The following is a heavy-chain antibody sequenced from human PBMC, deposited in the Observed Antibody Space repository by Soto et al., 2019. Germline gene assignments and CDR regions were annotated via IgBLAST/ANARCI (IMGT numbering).Heavy chain of an antibody. V-gene: IGHV3-23*01. CDR2: ISGSGGYT. D-gene: IGHD1-1*01. CDR3: AKGRSMTKQLIDY. Sequence: PGGSLRLSCAASGFTFSTDAMNWVRQAPGKGLEWVSAISGSGGYTYYTAPVKGRFTISRDNSKNTLYLQMSSLRAEDTAVYYCAKGRSMTKQLIDYWGQGTLVTVSS. J-gene: IGHJ4*02. CDR1: GFTFSTDA.